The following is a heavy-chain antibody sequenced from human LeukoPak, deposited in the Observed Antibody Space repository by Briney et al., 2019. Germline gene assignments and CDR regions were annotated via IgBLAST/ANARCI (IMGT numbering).Heavy chain of an antibody. Sequence: SETLSLTCAVYGGSFSGYYWSWIRQPPGKGLEWIGEINHSGSTNYNPSLKSRVTISVDTSKNQFSLKLSSVTAADTAVCYCARGGHYDFWSGYLPNAFDIWGQGTMVTVSS. V-gene: IGHV4-34*01. CDR3: ARGGHYDFWSGYLPNAFDI. D-gene: IGHD3-3*01. CDR2: INHSGST. CDR1: GGSFSGYY. J-gene: IGHJ3*02.